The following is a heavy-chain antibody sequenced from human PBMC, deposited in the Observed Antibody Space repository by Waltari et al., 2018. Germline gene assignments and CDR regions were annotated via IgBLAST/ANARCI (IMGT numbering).Heavy chain of an antibody. V-gene: IGHV1-69*14. CDR3: AREAYSSRWWGEYYFDY. D-gene: IGHD6-13*01. CDR1: GGTFSSYA. J-gene: IGHJ4*02. Sequence: QVQLVQSGAEVKKPGSSVKVSCKASGGTFSSYAISWVGQAPGQGLEWMGGIIPIFGTANYAQKFQGRVTITADKSTSTAYMELSSLRSEDTAVYYCAREAYSSRWWGEYYFDYWGQGTLVTVSS. CDR2: IIPIFGTA.